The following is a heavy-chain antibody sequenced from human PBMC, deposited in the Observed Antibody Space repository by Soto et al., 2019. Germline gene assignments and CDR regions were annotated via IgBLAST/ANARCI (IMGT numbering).Heavy chain of an antibody. Sequence: VQLVESGGGLVQPGRSLRLSCAASGFTFDDYAMHWVRQAPGKGLEWVSGISWNSGSIGYADSVKGRFTISRDNAKNSLYLQMNSLRAEDTALYYCAKDGDGSWTIFDYWGQGTLVTVSS. CDR3: AKDGDGSWTIFDY. CDR2: ISWNSGSI. D-gene: IGHD6-13*01. J-gene: IGHJ4*02. V-gene: IGHV3-9*01. CDR1: GFTFDDYA.